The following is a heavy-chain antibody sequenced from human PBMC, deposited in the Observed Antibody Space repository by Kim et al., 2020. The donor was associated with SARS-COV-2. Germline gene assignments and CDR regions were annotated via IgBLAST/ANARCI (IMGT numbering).Heavy chain of an antibody. D-gene: IGHD3-10*01. J-gene: IGHJ4*02. CDR3: TRDTLLWFGELLNYFDY. V-gene: IGHV3-49*02. Sequence: VKGRFTISRDDSKSIAYLQMNSLKTEDTAVYYCTRDTLLWFGELLNYFDYWGQGTLVTVSS.